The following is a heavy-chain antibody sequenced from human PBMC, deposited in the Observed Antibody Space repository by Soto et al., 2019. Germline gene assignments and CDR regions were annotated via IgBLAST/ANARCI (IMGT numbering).Heavy chain of an antibody. J-gene: IGHJ4*02. V-gene: IGHV4-59*01. Sequence: PSETLSLTCAVRGGSLSGYGWSWIRQPPGKGLEWIAYMSYSGTTNYNPSLQSRVTISVDTSKNQFSLNLSSVTAADTAVYYCARAINFDFWSDSQSGYYFDYWGQGTLVTVSS. D-gene: IGHD3-3*01. CDR2: MSYSGTT. CDR3: ARAINFDFWSDSQSGYYFDY. CDR1: GGSLSGYG.